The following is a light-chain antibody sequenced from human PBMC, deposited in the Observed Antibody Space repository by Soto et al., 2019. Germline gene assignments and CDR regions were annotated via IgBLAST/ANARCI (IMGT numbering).Light chain of an antibody. CDR1: QSIMNH. V-gene: IGKV1-39*01. Sequence: DIQMTQSPSSLSASVGDRVTITCRASQSIMNHLNWYQHKSGKAPRLLIYPASTLQGGVPSRFSGHGFGIEFTLTISSLQPEDFASYYCYQLLAYTPTFGHGTK. CDR3: YQLLAYTPT. J-gene: IGKJ2*01. CDR2: PAS.